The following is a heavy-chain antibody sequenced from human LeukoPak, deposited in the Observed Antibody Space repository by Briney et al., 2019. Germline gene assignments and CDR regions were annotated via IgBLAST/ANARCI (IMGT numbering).Heavy chain of an antibody. Sequence: GGSLRLSCAASGFTFDDYAMHWVRQAPGKGLEWVSLISGDGGSTYCADSVKGRFTISRDNSKNSLYLQMNSLRTEDTALYYCAKDGYYYYYMDVWGKGTTVTVSS. CDR3: AKDGYYYYYMDV. V-gene: IGHV3-43*02. CDR1: GFTFDDYA. CDR2: ISGDGGST. J-gene: IGHJ6*03.